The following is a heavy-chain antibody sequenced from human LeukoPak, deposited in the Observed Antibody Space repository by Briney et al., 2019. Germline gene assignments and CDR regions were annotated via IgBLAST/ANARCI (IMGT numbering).Heavy chain of an antibody. D-gene: IGHD3-10*01. CDR3: ARGSPVASGRYSIYSS. V-gene: IGHV3-53*01. CDR2: IYGDGTT. CDR1: GFTVRNYC. J-gene: IGHJ5*02. Sequence: GGSLRLSCAASGFTVRNYCMSWVRQTPGKGLEWVAVIYGDGTTYYADSVKGRFTISSDTLKNTLSLQMDSLRAADTAMYYCARGSPVASGRYSIYSSWGQGTLVTVSP.